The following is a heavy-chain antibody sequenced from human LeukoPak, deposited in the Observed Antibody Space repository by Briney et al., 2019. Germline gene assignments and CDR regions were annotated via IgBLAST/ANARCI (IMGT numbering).Heavy chain of an antibody. CDR1: GFTLTTYW. Sequence: PGGSLRLSCAASGFTLTTYWMSWVRQAPGKGLEWVANIKQDGSAKYYVDSVKGRFTISRDNAQNSVHLQMNNLRPGDTALYYCARAKVTVPGGDYWGQGTLVTVSS. D-gene: IGHD4-17*01. V-gene: IGHV3-7*01. CDR2: IKQDGSAK. J-gene: IGHJ4*02. CDR3: ARAKVTVPGGDY.